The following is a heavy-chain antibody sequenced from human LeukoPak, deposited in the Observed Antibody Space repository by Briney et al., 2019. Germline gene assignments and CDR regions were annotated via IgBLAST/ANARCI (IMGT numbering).Heavy chain of an antibody. CDR3: ARDHPSASEYFQH. CDR2: ISSSGSTI. V-gene: IGHV3-11*04. J-gene: IGHJ1*01. Sequence: SYISSSGSTIYYADSVKGRFTISRANAKNSLSLQMNSLRAEDTAVYYCARDHPSASEYFQHWGQGTLVTVSS. D-gene: IGHD6-6*01.